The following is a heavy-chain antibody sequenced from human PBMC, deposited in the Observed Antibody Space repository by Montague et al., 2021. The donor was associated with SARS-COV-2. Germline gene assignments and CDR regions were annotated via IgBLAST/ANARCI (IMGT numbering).Heavy chain of an antibody. J-gene: IGHJ6*02. CDR2: ISTRSTYT. CDR3: ASFTMVRGAPGYGMDV. V-gene: IGHV3-11*03. D-gene: IGHD3-10*01. CDR1: GFTFSDCY. Sequence: LSLSLAASGFTFSDCYMTWIRQAPGKGLEWLSYISTRSTYTNYADSVKGRFTISRDDAKNSLYLQMNSLRAEDTAVYYCASFTMVRGAPGYGMDVWGQGTTVTVSS.